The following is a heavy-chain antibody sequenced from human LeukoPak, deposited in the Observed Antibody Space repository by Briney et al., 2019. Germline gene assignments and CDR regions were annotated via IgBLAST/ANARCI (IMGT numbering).Heavy chain of an antibody. CDR2: IYTSGST. D-gene: IGHD2-2*02. J-gene: IGHJ6*03. CDR3: ARSSDIVVVPAAIQGEHYYYYYMDV. CDR1: GGSISSYY. V-gene: IGHV4-4*07. Sequence: SETLSLTCTVSGGSISSYYWSWIRQPAGKGLEWIGRIYTSGSTDYSPSLKSRVTMSVDTSKNQFSLKLSSVTAADTAVYYCARSSDIVVVPAAIQGEHYYYYYMDVWGKGTTVTVSS.